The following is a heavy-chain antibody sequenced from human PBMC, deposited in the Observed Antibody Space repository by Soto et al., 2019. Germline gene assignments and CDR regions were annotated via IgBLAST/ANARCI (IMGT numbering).Heavy chain of an antibody. Sequence: PGGSLRLSCAASGFTFRNYGMNWVRQAPGKGLEWVSYIGIGSSTKYYADSVKGRFTISRDNAKNSLYLQMNSLRAEDTAIYYCARGSAFIGLDYWGQGTPVTVSS. CDR1: GFTFRNYG. J-gene: IGHJ4*02. CDR2: IGIGSSTK. D-gene: IGHD1-26*01. V-gene: IGHV3-48*01. CDR3: ARGSAFIGLDY.